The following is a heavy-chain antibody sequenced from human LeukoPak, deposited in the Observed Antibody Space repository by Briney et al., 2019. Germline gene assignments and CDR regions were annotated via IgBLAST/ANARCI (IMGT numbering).Heavy chain of an antibody. J-gene: IGHJ5*02. V-gene: IGHV1-69*13. D-gene: IGHD6-19*01. CDR1: GGTFSSYA. CDR3: ARGSSGWYEGWFDP. CDR2: IIPIFGTA. Sequence: SVNVSCKTSGGTFSSYAISWVRQAPGQGLEWMGGIIPIFGTANYAQKFQGRVTITADESTSTAYMELSSLRSEDTAVYYCARGSSGWYEGWFDPWGQGTLVTVSS.